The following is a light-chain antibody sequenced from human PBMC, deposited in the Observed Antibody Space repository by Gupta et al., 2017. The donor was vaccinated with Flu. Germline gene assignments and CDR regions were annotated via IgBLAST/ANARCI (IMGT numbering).Light chain of an antibody. CDR1: SSDVGGYNY. CDR2: EVS. V-gene: IGLV2-14*01. CDR3: TSYTSSNTFV. J-gene: IGLJ3*02. Sequence: SALTQPASVSGSPGQSITISCTGTSSDVGGYNYVSWYQQHPGKVPILMIYEVSDRPAGVATRFSGSKAGNTASLTISGLKAEDEAYYYCTSYTSSNTFVFGGGTKVTVL.